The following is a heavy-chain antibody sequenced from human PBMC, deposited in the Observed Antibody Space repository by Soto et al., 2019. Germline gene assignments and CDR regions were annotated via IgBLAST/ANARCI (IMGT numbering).Heavy chain of an antibody. CDR1: GGTFSSYA. Sequence: GASVKVSCKASGGTFSSYAISWVRQAPGQGLEWMGGIIPIFGTANYAQKFQGRVTITADKSTSTAYMELSSLRSEDTAVYYCASPYYYDSSGYYDAFDIWGQGTMVTVSS. D-gene: IGHD3-22*01. CDR3: ASPYYYDSSGYYDAFDI. J-gene: IGHJ3*02. V-gene: IGHV1-69*06. CDR2: IIPIFGTA.